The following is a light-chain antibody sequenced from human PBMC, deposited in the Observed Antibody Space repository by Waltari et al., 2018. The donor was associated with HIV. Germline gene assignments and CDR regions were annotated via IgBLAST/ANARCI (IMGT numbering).Light chain of an antibody. CDR3: AAWDDTLTVV. V-gene: IGLV1-47*01. CDR1: SSNIGTNY. CDR2: RNS. Sequence: QSVLTQPPSASGTPGQSVTISCSGTSSNIGTNYVYWYQQFTGTAPKLLIYRNSKRPSGVPDRFSGSKSGTSASLAISGLRSDDEADYYCAAWDDTLTVVFGGGTKLTVL. J-gene: IGLJ2*01.